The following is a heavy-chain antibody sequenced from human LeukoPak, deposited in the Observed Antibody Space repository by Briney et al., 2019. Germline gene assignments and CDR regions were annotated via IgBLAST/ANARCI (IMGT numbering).Heavy chain of an antibody. J-gene: IGHJ3*02. D-gene: IGHD1-26*01. V-gene: IGHV3-21*01. CDR3: ARAGGSVIDAFDI. CDR2: ISSSSSYI. Sequence: GGSLRLSCAASGFTFSSYSMNWVRQAPGKGLEWVSSISSSSSYIYYEDSVKGRFTISRDNAKNSLYLQMNSLRAEDTAVYYCARAGGSVIDAFDIWGQGTMVTVSS. CDR1: GFTFSSYS.